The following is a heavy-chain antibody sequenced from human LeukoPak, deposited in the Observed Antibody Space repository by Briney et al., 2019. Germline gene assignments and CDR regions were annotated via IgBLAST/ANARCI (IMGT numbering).Heavy chain of an antibody. D-gene: IGHD2-2*01. J-gene: IGHJ6*03. CDR2: ISSSSSTI. CDR1: GFTFSSYS. CDR3: ARAYVVVPAAPYYYYMDV. Sequence: GGSLRLSCAAPGFTFSSYSMNWVRQAPGKGLEWVSYISSSSSTIYYADSVKGRFTISRDNAKNSLYLQMNSLRAEDTAVYYCARAYVVVPAAPYYYYMDVWGKGTTATVSS. V-gene: IGHV3-48*01.